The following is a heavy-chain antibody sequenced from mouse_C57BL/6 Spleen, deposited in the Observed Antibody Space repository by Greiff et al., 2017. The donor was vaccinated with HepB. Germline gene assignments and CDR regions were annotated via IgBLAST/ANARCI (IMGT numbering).Heavy chain of an antibody. J-gene: IGHJ1*03. D-gene: IGHD1-1*01. Sequence: QVQLQQSGAELVRPGASVTLSCKASGYTITDYEMHWVKQTPVHGLEWIGAIDPETGGTAYNQKFKGKAILTADKSSSTAYMELRSLTSEDSAVYYCTRGLYYGSKRYFDVWGTGTTVTVSS. CDR1: GYTITDYE. CDR3: TRGLYYGSKRYFDV. V-gene: IGHV1-15*01. CDR2: IDPETGGT.